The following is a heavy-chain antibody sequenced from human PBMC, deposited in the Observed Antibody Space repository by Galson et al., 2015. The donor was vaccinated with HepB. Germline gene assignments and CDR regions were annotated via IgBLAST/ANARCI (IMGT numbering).Heavy chain of an antibody. CDR1: GFTFSNYG. J-gene: IGHJ6*03. CDR2: MSYDGTTQ. Sequence: SLRLSCAASGFTFSNYGIHWVRQAPGKGLEWVAVMSYDGTTQHYGDSVRGRFTISRDNSKNTLYLQMNSLRAEDTAVYYCAKSFCPGGVCFRSPYYYYMDVWGKGTTVTVSS. D-gene: IGHD2-8*02. CDR3: AKSFCPGGVCFRSPYYYYMDV. V-gene: IGHV3-30*18.